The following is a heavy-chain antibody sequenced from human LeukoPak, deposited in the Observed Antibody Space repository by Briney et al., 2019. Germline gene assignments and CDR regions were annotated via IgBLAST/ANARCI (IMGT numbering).Heavy chain of an antibody. V-gene: IGHV4-59*01. CDR2: IYYSGST. CDR3: ARVPKGSGYFDY. CDR1: GGSISSYY. J-gene: IGHJ4*02. Sequence: NPLETLSLTCTVSGGSISSYYWSWIRQPPGKGLEWIGYIYYSGSTNYNPSLKSRVTISVDTSKNQCSLKLSSVTAADTAMYYCARVPKGSGYFDYWGQGTLVTVSS. D-gene: IGHD3-10*01.